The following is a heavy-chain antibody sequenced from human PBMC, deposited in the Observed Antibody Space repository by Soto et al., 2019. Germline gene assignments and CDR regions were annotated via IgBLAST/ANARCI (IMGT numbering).Heavy chain of an antibody. J-gene: IGHJ6*02. CDR1: GYSFTSYW. Sequence: PGESLKISCKGSGYSFTSYWISWVRQMPGKGLEWMGRIDPSDSYTNYSPSFQGHVTISADKSISTAYLQWSSLKASDTAMYYCARLRGWSRGILRGYYYGMDVWGQGTTVTVSS. V-gene: IGHV5-10-1*01. D-gene: IGHD6-19*01. CDR2: IDPSDSYT. CDR3: ARLRGWSRGILRGYYYGMDV.